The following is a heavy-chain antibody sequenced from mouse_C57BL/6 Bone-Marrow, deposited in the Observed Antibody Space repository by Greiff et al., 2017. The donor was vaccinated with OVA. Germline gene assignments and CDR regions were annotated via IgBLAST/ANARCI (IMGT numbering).Heavy chain of an antibody. V-gene: IGHV1-19*01. Sequence: VQLKQSGPVLVKPGASVKMSCKASGYTFTDYYMNWVKQSHGKSLEWIGVINPYNGGTSYNQKFKGKATLTVDKSSSTAYMELNSLTSEDSAVYYCARSGYYYGSSRYYFDYWGQGTTLTVSS. CDR3: ARSGYYYGSSRYYFDY. CDR2: INPYNGGT. CDR1: GYTFTDYY. D-gene: IGHD1-1*01. J-gene: IGHJ2*01.